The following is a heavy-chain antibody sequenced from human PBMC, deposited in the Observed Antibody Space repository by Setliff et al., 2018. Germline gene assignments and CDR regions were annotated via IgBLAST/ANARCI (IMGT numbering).Heavy chain of an antibody. CDR3: RYWSGYYNNDY. CDR2: INDSGTT. D-gene: IGHD3-3*01. V-gene: IGHV4-34*01. CDR1: GGSFSNYY. J-gene: IGHJ4*02. Sequence: PSETLSLTCTAYGGSFSNYYWGWIRQSPGKGLEWIGEINDSGTTNYSPSLKSRVTISLDASTNQFSLKLYPVTAADTAVYYCRYWSGYYNNDYWGQGTLVTVS.